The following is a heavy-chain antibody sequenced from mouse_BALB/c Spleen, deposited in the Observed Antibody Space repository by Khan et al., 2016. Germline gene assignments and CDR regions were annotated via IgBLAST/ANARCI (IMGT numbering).Heavy chain of an antibody. J-gene: IGHJ3*01. D-gene: IGHD2-14*01. V-gene: IGHV1S56*01. CDR2: IFPGNVNT. Sequence: VQLQESGPELVKPGTSVRISCKAAGYTFTNYYIHWLKQGPGQVLEWIGWIFPGNVNTKFNEKFKGKATLTVDKSSTTVYMNLSSLTSEDSAVYFCARHYRYSWFVYWGQGTLVTVSA. CDR3: ARHYRYSWFVY. CDR1: GYTFTNYY.